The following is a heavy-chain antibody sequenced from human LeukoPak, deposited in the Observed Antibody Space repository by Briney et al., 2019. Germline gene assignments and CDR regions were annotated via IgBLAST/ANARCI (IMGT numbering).Heavy chain of an antibody. CDR3: ARRFYGMDV. CDR2: IYYSGST. J-gene: IGHJ6*02. Sequence: SETLSLTCTVSGGSISSSYYYWVWIRQPPGKGLEWIGSIYYSGSTYYNPSLKSRVTISVDTSKNQFSLKLSSVTAADTAVYYCARRFYGMDVWGQGTTVTVSS. V-gene: IGHV4-39*01. CDR1: GGSISSSYYY.